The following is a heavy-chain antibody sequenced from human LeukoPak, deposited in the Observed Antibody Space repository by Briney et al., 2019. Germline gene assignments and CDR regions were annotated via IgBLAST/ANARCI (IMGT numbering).Heavy chain of an antibody. V-gene: IGHV3-15*01. J-gene: IGHJ4*02. D-gene: IGHD3-10*01. CDR1: GFTFTNDW. CDR3: TTDLGLTMIRGVIVY. CDR2: IKSKGDGEKI. Sequence: GGSLRLSCAASGFTFTNDWMSWVRQAPGKGLEWVGRIKSKGDGEKIDNAAPVKGRFTMSRDDSKATLYLQMNSLKAEDTAVYYCTTDLGLTMIRGVIVYWGQGALVPVSS.